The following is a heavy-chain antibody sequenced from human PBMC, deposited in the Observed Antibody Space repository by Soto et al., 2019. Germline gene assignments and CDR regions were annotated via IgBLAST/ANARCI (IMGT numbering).Heavy chain of an antibody. Sequence: GESLKISCKTSGYSFISYWVAWVRRLPGEGLEWMGTFYPGDSTSTYSPSFQGQVTISVDKSISTAYLQLSSLKASDTAMYYCARIIGYCRNNDCSWTFDIWGQGTMVTVSS. CDR3: ARIIGYCRNNDCSWTFDI. D-gene: IGHD2-15*01. CDR1: GYSFISYW. V-gene: IGHV5-51*01. CDR2: FYPGDSTS. J-gene: IGHJ3*02.